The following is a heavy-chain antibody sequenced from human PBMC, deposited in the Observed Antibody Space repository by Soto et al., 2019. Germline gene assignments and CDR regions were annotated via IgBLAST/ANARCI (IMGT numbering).Heavy chain of an antibody. Sequence: PGGTMRLSCAASGFRLSAFALHWVCQAPGKGLERVAVISYEGSNRFYADSVKGRFTVSRDNPKNMVYLQMNSLRGEDTAVFYCAKEDVDYNVNYGMDVWGQGTTVTIFS. J-gene: IGHJ6*02. CDR3: AKEDVDYNVNYGMDV. CDR1: GFRLSAFA. D-gene: IGHD4-4*01. CDR2: ISYEGSNR. V-gene: IGHV3-30*18.